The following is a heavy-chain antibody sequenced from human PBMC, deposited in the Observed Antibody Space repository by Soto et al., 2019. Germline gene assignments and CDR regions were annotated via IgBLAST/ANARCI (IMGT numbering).Heavy chain of an antibody. D-gene: IGHD3-22*01. CDR3: TTVRSGYYDSSGYYYFDY. Sequence: GGSLRLSCAASGFTFSNAWMSWVRQAPGKGLEWVGRIKSKTDGGTTDYAAPVKGRFTISRDDSKNTLYLQMNSLKTEDTAVYYCTTVRSGYYDSSGYYYFDYWGQGTLVTVSS. J-gene: IGHJ4*02. V-gene: IGHV3-15*01. CDR1: GFTFSNAW. CDR2: IKSKTDGGTT.